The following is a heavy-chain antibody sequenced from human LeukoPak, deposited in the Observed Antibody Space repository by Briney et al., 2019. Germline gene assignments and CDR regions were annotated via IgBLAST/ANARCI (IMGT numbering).Heavy chain of an antibody. J-gene: IGHJ4*02. V-gene: IGHV3-23*01. CDR3: AKGGGYGSGTYSED. D-gene: IGHD3-10*01. CDR2: ISGSGLNT. CDR1: GFTVSSNY. Sequence: SGGSLRLSCAASGFTVSSNYMSWVRQAPGRGLEWVSGISGSGLNTYYADSVKGRFTSSRDNSKNMLYLQMNSLRAEDTAVYYCAKGGGYGSGTYSEDWGQGILVTVSS.